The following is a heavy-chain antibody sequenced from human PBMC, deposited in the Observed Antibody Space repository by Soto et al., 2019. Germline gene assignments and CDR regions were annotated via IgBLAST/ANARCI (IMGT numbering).Heavy chain of an antibody. D-gene: IGHD2-2*02. CDR3: ARATRGNIVVLPAAIRWFDP. CDR2: IYYSGST. V-gene: IGHV4-59*01. CDR1: GGSISSYY. Sequence: QVQLQESGPGLVKPSETLSLTCTVSGGSISSYYWSWIRQPPGKGLEWLGYIYYSGSTNYNPSLKSRVTIAVDTSKNQFYLKLSSVTAADTAVYYCARATRGNIVVLPAAIRWFDPWGQGTLVTVSS. J-gene: IGHJ5*02.